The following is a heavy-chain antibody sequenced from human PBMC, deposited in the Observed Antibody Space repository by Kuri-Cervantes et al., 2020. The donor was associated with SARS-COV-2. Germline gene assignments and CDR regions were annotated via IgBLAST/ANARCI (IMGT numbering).Heavy chain of an antibody. J-gene: IGHJ4*02. Sequence: GESLKIFCAASGFTFSSYAMHWVRQAPGKGLEWVAVISYDGSNKYYADSVKGRFTVSRDNSKNTLYLQMNSLRAEDTAVYYCARYYYDSSGFPYYFDYWGQGTLVTVSS. D-gene: IGHD3-22*01. CDR3: ARYYYDSSGFPYYFDY. CDR1: GFTFSSYA. CDR2: ISYDGSNK. V-gene: IGHV3-30*01.